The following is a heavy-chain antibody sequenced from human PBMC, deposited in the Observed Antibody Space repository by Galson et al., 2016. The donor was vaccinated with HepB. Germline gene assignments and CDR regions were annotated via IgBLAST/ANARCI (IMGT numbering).Heavy chain of an antibody. CDR2: IYHLGNT. J-gene: IGHJ4*02. V-gene: IGHV4-31*03. CDR3: ARGGRKGLWGYYFDY. CDR1: GGSISSGGYY. D-gene: IGHD3-16*01. Sequence: TLSLTCTVSGGSISSGGYYWSWIRQHPGKGLEWIGYIYHLGNTYFNPSLKSRVTISIEASKNQFALKLSSVTAADTAGYYCARGGRKGLWGYYFDYWGQGTLVPVSS.